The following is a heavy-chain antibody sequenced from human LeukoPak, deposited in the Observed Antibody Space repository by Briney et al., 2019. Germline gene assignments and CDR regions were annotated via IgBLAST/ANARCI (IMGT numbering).Heavy chain of an antibody. J-gene: IGHJ4*02. CDR2: ISSSSSTI. D-gene: IGHD2-15*01. V-gene: IGHV3-48*02. CDR1: GFTFSSYS. CDR3: ASRYCSGGSCYFVY. Sequence: GGSLRLSCAASGFTFSSYSMNWVRQAPGKGLEWVSYISSSSSTIYYADTVKGRFTISRDNAKNSLYLQMNSLRDEDTAVYYCASRYCSGGSCYFVYWGQGTLVTVSS.